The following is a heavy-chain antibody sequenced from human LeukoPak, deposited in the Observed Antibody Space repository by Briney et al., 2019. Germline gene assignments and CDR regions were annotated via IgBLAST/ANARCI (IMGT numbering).Heavy chain of an antibody. CDR2: ISTYNGNT. CDR3: AKDRWRDGSSSFDN. V-gene: IGHV1-18*01. CDR1: GYTXSSYS. D-gene: IGHD6-6*01. Sequence: APVKVSCKASGYTXSSYSINGVRQAPGQGLEWMGWISTYNGNTNYAQKLQGRVTMTTDTSTSTAYMELRSLRSDDTAVYYCAKDRWRDGSSSFDNWGQGTLVTVSS. J-gene: IGHJ4*02.